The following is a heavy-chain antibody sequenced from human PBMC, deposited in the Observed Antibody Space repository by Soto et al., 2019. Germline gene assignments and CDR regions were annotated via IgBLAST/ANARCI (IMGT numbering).Heavy chain of an antibody. CDR2: INPNSGGT. V-gene: IGHV1-2*02. CDR1: GYNFSEYY. Sequence: QVQLVQSGAEVKKPGASVRVSCKTFGYNFSEYYMHWVRQAPGQGLEWMGWINPNSGGTNFAQRFQGRVTMTRDTSISTGYMELSGLRFDDTAIYYCASRGRPDNSNWYAVDYWGQGALVTVSS. J-gene: IGHJ4*02. D-gene: IGHD6-13*01. CDR3: ASRGRPDNSNWYAVDY.